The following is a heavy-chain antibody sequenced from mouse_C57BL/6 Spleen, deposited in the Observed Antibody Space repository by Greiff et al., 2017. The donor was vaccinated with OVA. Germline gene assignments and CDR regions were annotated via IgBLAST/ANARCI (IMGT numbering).Heavy chain of an antibody. Sequence: VQLQQPGAELVKPGASVKLSCKASGYTFTSYWMHWVKQRPGQGLEWIGMIHPNSGSTNYNEKFKSKATLTVEKSSSTAYMQLSSLTSEDSAVYYGAYGSSYGAWFAYGGQGTLVTVSA. J-gene: IGHJ3*01. V-gene: IGHV1-64*01. CDR1: GYTFTSYW. CDR2: IHPNSGST. CDR3: AYGSSYGAWFAY. D-gene: IGHD1-1*01.